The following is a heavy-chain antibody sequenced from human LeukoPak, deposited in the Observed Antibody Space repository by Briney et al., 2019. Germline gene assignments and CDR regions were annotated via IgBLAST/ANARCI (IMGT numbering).Heavy chain of an antibody. CDR3: ARDSHSGWYAAAFDI. Sequence: SETLSLTCTVSGGSISSSSYYWGWIRQPPGKGLEWIGSIYYSGSTYYNPSLKSRVTISVDTSKNQFSLKLSSVTAADTAVYYCARDSHSGWYAAAFDIWGQGTMVTVSS. V-gene: IGHV4-39*02. D-gene: IGHD6-19*01. CDR1: GGSISSSSYY. CDR2: IYYSGST. J-gene: IGHJ3*02.